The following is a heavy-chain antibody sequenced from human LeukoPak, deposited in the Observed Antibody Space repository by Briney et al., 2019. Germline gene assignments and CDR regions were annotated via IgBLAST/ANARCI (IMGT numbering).Heavy chain of an antibody. J-gene: IGHJ2*01. D-gene: IGHD2-2*01. Sequence: PSETLPLTCTVSGGSISSYYWSWIRQPPGKGLEWIGYIYYSGSTNYNPSLKSRVTISVDTSKNQFSLKLSSVTAADTAVYYCARASIVVVPAATYWYFDLWGRGTLVTASS. V-gene: IGHV4-59*01. CDR1: GGSISSYY. CDR2: IYYSGST. CDR3: ARASIVVVPAATYWYFDL.